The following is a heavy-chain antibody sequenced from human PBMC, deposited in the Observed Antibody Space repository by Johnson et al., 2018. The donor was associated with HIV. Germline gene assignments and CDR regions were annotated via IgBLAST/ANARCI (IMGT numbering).Heavy chain of an antibody. D-gene: IGHD6-13*01. J-gene: IGHJ3*02. V-gene: IGHV3-23*04. CDR2: ISGSGGKT. CDR1: GFTFSSYA. Sequence: VQLVESGGGLVQPGGSLRLSCAASGFTFSSYAMSWVRQAPGKGLEWVSAISGSGGKTGYADSVKGRFTISRDNAKNSLYLQMNSLRAEDTAVYYCAKDLRGSSWPLDAFDIWGQGTMVTVSS. CDR3: AKDLRGSSWPLDAFDI.